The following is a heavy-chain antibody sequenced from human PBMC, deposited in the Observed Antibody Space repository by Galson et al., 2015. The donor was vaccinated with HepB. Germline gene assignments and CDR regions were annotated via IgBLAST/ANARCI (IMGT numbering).Heavy chain of an antibody. CDR3: ARDQAEEYQQLYEYYFDS. CDR1: GFTLSTYS. CDR2: IRATSSYI. J-gene: IGHJ4*02. Sequence: SLRLSGAASGFTLSTYSRNWVRQAPGKGLEWVSSIRATSSYIFYADSVKGRFTISRDNAKNALFRQMNSLRPEDTAVYHCARDQAEEYQQLYEYYFDSWGLGTLVTVSS. D-gene: IGHD1-1*01. V-gene: IGHV3-21*01.